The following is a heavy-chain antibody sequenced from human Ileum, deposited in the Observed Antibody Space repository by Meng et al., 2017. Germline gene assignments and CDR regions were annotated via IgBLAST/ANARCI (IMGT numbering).Heavy chain of an antibody. Sequence: QVQLVQSGTEVKTVGASVKVSCTASGYTFRNYPLHWVRHAPGQRPEWMGWINAGNGTIKISQKFQGRITITSDTSATAYMELSSPRSEDTAVYFCARENDNWNYFDYWGQGSLVTVSS. D-gene: IGHD1-1*01. V-gene: IGHV1-3*01. CDR2: INAGNGTI. CDR3: ARENDNWNYFDY. J-gene: IGHJ4*02. CDR1: GYTFRNYP.